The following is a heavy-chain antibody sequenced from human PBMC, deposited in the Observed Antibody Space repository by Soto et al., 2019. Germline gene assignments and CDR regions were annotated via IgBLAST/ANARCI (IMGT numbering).Heavy chain of an antibody. CDR3: TRLGIAAAGTDY. D-gene: IGHD6-13*01. V-gene: IGHV3-73*01. CDR2: IRSKAKSYAT. Sequence: GGSLRLSCAASGFTFSGSAMHWVRQASGKGLEWVGRIRSKAKSYATVYAASVRGRFTISRDDSKNTAYLQMNSLKTEDTAVYYCTRLGIAAAGTDYWGQGTLVTVSS. CDR1: GFTFSGSA. J-gene: IGHJ4*02.